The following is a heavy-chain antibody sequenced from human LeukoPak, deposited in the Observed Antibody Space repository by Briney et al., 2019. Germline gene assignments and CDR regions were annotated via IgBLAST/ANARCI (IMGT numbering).Heavy chain of an antibody. V-gene: IGHV3-72*01. J-gene: IGHJ3*02. CDR3: ARDLLRYSSSWGGAFDI. Sequence: GGSLRLSCAASGFTFRDHYMEWVRQAPGKGLEWVGRTRNKANSYTTEYAASVKGRFTISRDDSKNSLYLQMNSLKTEDTAVYYCARDLLRYSSSWGGAFDIWGQGTMVTVSS. D-gene: IGHD6-13*01. CDR1: GFTFRDHY. CDR2: TRNKANSYTT.